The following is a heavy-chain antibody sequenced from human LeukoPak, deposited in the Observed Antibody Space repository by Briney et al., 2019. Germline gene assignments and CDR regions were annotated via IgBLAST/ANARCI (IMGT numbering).Heavy chain of an antibody. J-gene: IGHJ5*02. V-gene: IGHV4-59*08. CDR1: GGSISNYY. CDR2: IYYSGST. CDR3: ARLDIVATIKFDP. Sequence: SETLSLICTVSGGSISNYYWSWIRQPPGKALEWIGFIYYSGSTNYNPSLKSRVTISVDASKNQFSLKLSSVTAADTAVYYCARLDIVATIKFDPWGQGTLVTVSS. D-gene: IGHD5-12*01.